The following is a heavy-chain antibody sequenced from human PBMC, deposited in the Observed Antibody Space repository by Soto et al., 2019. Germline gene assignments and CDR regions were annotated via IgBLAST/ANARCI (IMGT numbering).Heavy chain of an antibody. V-gene: IGHV3-15*01. D-gene: IGHD7-27*01. CDR3: TTENWGRGDY. CDR1: GITFSNAW. J-gene: IGHJ4*02. Sequence: EVQLVESGGDLVKPGESLRLSCVASGITFSNAWLCWVRQAPGKGLEWVARVKRQTEGAKTDYAAPVKGRFTISRDDSKDTVYLQMNSPRLEDTAVYYCTTENWGRGDYWGQGNLVTVSS. CDR2: VKRQTEGAKT.